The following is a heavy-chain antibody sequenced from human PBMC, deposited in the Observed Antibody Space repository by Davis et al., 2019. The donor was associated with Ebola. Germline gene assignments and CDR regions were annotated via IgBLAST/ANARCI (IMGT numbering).Heavy chain of an antibody. V-gene: IGHV4-39*07. Sequence: MPSETLSLTCTVSGGSISSGDYYWSWIRQPPGKGLEWIGEINHSGSTNYNPSLKSRVTISVDTSKNQFSLKLSSVTAADTAVYYCARGRLIAVAGRTYYYYGMDVWGQGTTVTVSS. J-gene: IGHJ6*02. CDR2: INHSGST. CDR3: ARGRLIAVAGRTYYYYGMDV. CDR1: GGSISSGDYY. D-gene: IGHD6-19*01.